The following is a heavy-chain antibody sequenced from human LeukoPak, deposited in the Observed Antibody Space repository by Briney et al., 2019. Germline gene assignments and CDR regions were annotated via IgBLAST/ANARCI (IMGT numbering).Heavy chain of an antibody. J-gene: IGHJ4*02. CDR1: GYTFTGYA. CDR3: ARGRRAHPVDY. V-gene: IGHV1-8*03. Sequence: ASVKVSCKASGYTFTGYAINWVRQATGQGLEWMGWMNPNSGNTGYAQKFQGRVTITRNTSISTAYMELSSLRSEDTAVYYCARGRRAHPVDYWDQGTLVTVSS. CDR2: MNPNSGNT.